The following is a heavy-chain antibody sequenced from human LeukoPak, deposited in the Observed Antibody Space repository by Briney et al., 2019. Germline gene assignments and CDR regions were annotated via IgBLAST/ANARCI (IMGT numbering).Heavy chain of an antibody. J-gene: IGHJ6*02. CDR1: GYTFTSYG. CDR3: ARLYSNAWKNGMDV. Sequence: ASVKVSCKASGYTFTSYGISWVRQAPGQGLEWMGWISAYNGNTNYAQKLQGRVTMTTDTSTSTAYMELRSLRSDDTAVYYCARLYSNAWKNGMDVWGQGTTVTVSS. V-gene: IGHV1-18*01. D-gene: IGHD6-13*01. CDR2: ISAYNGNT.